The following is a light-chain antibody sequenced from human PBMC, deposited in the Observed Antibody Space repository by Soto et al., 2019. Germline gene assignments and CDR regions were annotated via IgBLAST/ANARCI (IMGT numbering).Light chain of an antibody. CDR2: DPX. J-gene: IGKJ5*01. Sequence: IALTQCAGTLSLAPGERATLSCRASQGISSRQLAWHRQKPGQAPPLRXXDPXSRATGISARLSGSGSGTEFALIISSLQSEDFVAYYCQQYNNCTMIPVGQGTQLEIK. CDR3: QQYNNCTMIP. V-gene: IGKV3-15*01. CDR1: QGISSR.